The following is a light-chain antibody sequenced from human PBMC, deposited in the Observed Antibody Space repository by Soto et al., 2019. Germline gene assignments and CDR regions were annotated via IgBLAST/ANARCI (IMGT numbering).Light chain of an antibody. CDR3: TSYAGSNIWV. CDR2: EVS. CDR1: SSDVGGYNY. V-gene: IGLV2-8*01. Sequence: HSVLTQPPSASGSPGQSVTISCTGTSSDVGGYNYVSWYQQYPGKAPKLMIYEVSKRPSGVPDRFSGSKSGKTASLTVSGLQPEDEADYYCTSYAGSNIWVFGGGTQLTVL. J-gene: IGLJ3*02.